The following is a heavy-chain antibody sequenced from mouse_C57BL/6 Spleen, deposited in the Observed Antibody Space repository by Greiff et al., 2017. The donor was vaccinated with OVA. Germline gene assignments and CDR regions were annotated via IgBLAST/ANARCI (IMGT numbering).Heavy chain of an antibody. CDR3: ARDRRDY. V-gene: IGHV3-6*01. Sequence: VQLQQSGPGLVKPSQSLSLTCSVPGYSLTSGYYWNWIRQFPGNKLEWMGYISYDGSNNYNPSLKNRISITRDTSKNQFFLKLNSVTTEDTATYYWARDRRDYWGQGTTRTVSS. J-gene: IGHJ2*01. CDR1: GYSLTSGYY. CDR2: ISYDGSN.